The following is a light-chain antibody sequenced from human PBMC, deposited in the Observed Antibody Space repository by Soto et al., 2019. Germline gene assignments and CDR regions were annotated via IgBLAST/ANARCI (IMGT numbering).Light chain of an antibody. Sequence: DIQLTQSPWLLSGSVGERVTITCRASQGINTFLAWYQQKAGKAPKVLIYDASRLHSGVPSRFSGSGSGTEFTLTINSLQPEDFATYFCQQLSTYSSFGGGTKVDIK. CDR1: QGINTF. CDR2: DAS. CDR3: QQLSTYSS. V-gene: IGKV1-9*01. J-gene: IGKJ4*01.